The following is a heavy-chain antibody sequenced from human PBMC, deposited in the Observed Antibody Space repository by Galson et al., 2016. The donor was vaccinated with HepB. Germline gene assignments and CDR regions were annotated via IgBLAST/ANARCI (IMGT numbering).Heavy chain of an antibody. V-gene: IGHV3-7*05. J-gene: IGHJ2*01. D-gene: IGHD1-26*01. CDR1: GFTFRSYY. CDR2: IKEDGSAK. Sequence: SLRLSCAASGFTFRSYYMSWVRQAPGKGLEWVANIKEDGSAKYYLDSVKGRFTISRDNADNSLHLQMNSLRAEDTAVYYCARETGEWDLLHWYFDLWGRGTLVTVSS. CDR3: ARETGEWDLLHWYFDL.